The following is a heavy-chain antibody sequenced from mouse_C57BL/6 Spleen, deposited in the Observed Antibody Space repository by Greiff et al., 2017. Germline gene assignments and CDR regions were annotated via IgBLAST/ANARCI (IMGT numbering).Heavy chain of an antibody. J-gene: IGHJ3*01. CDR3: TYYCNSAWFAY. V-gene: IGHV14-1*01. CDR1: GFNIKDYY. CDR2: IDPEDGDT. D-gene: IGHD2-1*01. Sequence: VQLKESGAELVRPGASVKLSCTASGFNIKDYYMHWVKQRPEQGLEWIGRIDPEDGDTEYAPKFQGKATMAADTSSNTAYLQLSSLTSEDTDVYYCTYYCNSAWFAYWGQGTLVTVSA.